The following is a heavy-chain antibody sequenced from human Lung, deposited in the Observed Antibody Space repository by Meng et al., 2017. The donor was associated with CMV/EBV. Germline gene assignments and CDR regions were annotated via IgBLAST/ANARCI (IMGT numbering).Heavy chain of an antibody. D-gene: IGHD1-26*01. Sequence: SVXVSXXASGGNLNSYGISWVRQAPGQGLEWMGGIIPIPGITNYAQKFQGRVTITTDESTSTVYMELSSLTSEDTAVYYCAREVGGRLYYYYGMDVWGQGTXVTVSS. CDR2: IIPIPGIT. CDR1: GGNLNSYG. V-gene: IGHV1-69*10. J-gene: IGHJ6*02. CDR3: AREVGGRLYYYYGMDV.